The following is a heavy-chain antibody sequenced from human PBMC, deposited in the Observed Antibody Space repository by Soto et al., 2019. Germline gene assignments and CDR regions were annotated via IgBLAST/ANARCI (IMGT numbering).Heavy chain of an antibody. D-gene: IGHD5-12*01. J-gene: IGHJ4*02. CDR1: GGTFSSYA. CDR2: IIPIFGTA. CDR3: AREYGYSGYDEEYYFDY. Sequence: QVQLVQSGAEVKKPGSSVKVSCKASGGTFSSYAISWVRQAPGQGLEWMGGIIPIFGTANYAQKFQDRVTITADESTSTAYMELSSLRSEDTAVYYCAREYGYSGYDEEYYFDYWGQGTLVTVSS. V-gene: IGHV1-69*01.